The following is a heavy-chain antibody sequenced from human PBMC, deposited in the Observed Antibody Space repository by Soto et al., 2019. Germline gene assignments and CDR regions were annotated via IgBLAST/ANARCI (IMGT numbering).Heavy chain of an antibody. J-gene: IGHJ4*02. V-gene: IGHV4-39*01. CDR2: IYYSGST. Sequence: QLQLQESGPGLVKPSETLSLTCTVSGGSISSSSYYWGWIRQPPGKGLEWLGSIYYSGSTYYNPSLKSRVTISVDTSKNQFSLKLSSVTAADTAVYYCARRVMKLASSVYFDYWGQGTLVTVSS. CDR3: ARRVMKLASSVYFDY. D-gene: IGHD6-13*01. CDR1: GGSISSSSYY.